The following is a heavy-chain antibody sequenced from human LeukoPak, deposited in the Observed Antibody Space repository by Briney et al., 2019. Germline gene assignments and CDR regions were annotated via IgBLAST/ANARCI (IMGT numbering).Heavy chain of an antibody. Sequence: PSETLSLTCTVSGGSISSSSYYWGWIRQPPGKGLEWIGSIYYSGSTYYNPSLKSRVTISVDTSKNQFSLKLSSVTAAGTAVYYCARQVWNDDPRSCFDYWGQGTLVTVSS. CDR2: IYYSGST. CDR3: ARQVWNDDPRSCFDY. D-gene: IGHD1-1*01. J-gene: IGHJ4*02. V-gene: IGHV4-39*01. CDR1: GGSISSSSYY.